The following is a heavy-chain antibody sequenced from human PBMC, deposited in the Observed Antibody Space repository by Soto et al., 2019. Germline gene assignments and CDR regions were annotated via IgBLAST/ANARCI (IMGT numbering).Heavy chain of an antibody. Sequence: XVSLRLSCAASGLTSTNYVMNWVRQAPGKGLEWVSSISGSGTTTFYADSVKGRFIISRDNSKNTLYLQMNSLRAEDTALYYCAKDRVGGVPDAFDIWGQGTMVTVSS. CDR2: ISGSGTTT. J-gene: IGHJ3*02. CDR1: GLTSTNYV. D-gene: IGHD2-8*01. V-gene: IGHV3-23*01. CDR3: AKDRVGGVPDAFDI.